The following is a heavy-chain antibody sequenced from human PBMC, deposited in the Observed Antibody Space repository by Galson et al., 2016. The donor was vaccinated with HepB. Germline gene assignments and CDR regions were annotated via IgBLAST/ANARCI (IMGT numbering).Heavy chain of an antibody. CDR1: GDSVYNNGAA. CDR2: TFYRSTWEN. D-gene: IGHD3-10*01. Sequence: CANSGDSVYNNGAAWVWIRQSPSRGLEWLGRTFYRSTWENHYAGSVKNRITISPDTSRNQFSLHLTSVTPEDTAVYYCARAVMLGRGMDVWGQGTLVTVSS. V-gene: IGHV6-1*01. CDR3: ARAVMLGRGMDV. J-gene: IGHJ4*02.